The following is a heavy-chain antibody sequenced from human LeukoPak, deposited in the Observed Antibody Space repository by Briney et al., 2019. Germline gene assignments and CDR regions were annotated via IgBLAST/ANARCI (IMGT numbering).Heavy chain of an antibody. J-gene: IGHJ4*02. CDR1: GFTFSSYS. Sequence: GGSLRLSCAASGFTFSSYSMNWVRQAPRKGLEWVSSISSSSSYIYYADSVKGRFTISRDNAKNSLYLQMNSLRAEDTAVYYCARDAVIWWLRGYFDYWGQGTLVTVSS. V-gene: IGHV3-21*01. CDR3: ARDAVIWWLRGYFDY. CDR2: ISSSSSYI. D-gene: IGHD5-12*01.